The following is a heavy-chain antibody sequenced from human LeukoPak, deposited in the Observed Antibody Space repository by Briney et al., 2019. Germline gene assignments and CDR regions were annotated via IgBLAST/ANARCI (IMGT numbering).Heavy chain of an antibody. V-gene: IGHV4-34*01. D-gene: IGHD3-22*01. CDR3: ARRQNYYDSKKFDP. J-gene: IGHJ5*02. CDR1: GGSFSGYY. CDR2: INHSGST. Sequence: SETLSLTCAVYGGSFSGYYWSWIRQPPGKGLEWIGEINHSGSTNYNPSLKSRVTISVDTSKNQFSLKLSSVTAADTAVHYCARRQNYYDSKKFDPWGQGTLVTVSS.